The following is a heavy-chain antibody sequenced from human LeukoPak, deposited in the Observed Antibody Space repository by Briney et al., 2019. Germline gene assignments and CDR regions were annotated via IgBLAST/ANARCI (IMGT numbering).Heavy chain of an antibody. CDR3: ARAPSGTTNLFDY. D-gene: IGHD1-7*01. CDR1: GYTFTGYY. J-gene: IGHJ4*02. Sequence: ASVKVSCKASGYTFTGYYMHWVRQAPGQGLEWMGWINPNSGGTNYAQKFQGRVTMTRDTSISTAYMELSRLRSDDTAVYYCARAPSGTTNLFDYWGQGTLVTVSS. V-gene: IGHV1-2*02. CDR2: INPNSGGT.